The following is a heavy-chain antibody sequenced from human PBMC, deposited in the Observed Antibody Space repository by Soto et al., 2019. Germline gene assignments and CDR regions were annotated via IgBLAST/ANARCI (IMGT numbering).Heavy chain of an antibody. V-gene: IGHV3-48*01. CDR1: GFTFSSYS. Sequence: GGSLRLSCAASGFTFSSYSMNWVRQAPGKGLEWVSYISSSSSTIYYADSVKGRFTISRENAKNSLYLQMNSLRAGDAAVYYCARVNWNDAFDIWGQGTMVTVSS. J-gene: IGHJ3*02. D-gene: IGHD1-1*01. CDR3: ARVNWNDAFDI. CDR2: ISSSSSTI.